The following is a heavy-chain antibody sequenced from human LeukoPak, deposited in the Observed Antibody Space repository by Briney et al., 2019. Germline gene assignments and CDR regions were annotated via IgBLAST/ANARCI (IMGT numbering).Heavy chain of an antibody. CDR2: LSGSGGVT. CDR1: GFSFSNYP. J-gene: IGHJ3*02. D-gene: IGHD1-14*01. Sequence: PGGSLRLSCVASGFSFSNYPMSWVRQAPGKGLEWVSSLSGSGGVTYYADSVKGRFTISRDNSKNTLYLHMNSLRAEDTAVYYCANFLSARNRYDAFDIWGQGTMVTVSS. V-gene: IGHV3-23*01. CDR3: ANFLSARNRYDAFDI.